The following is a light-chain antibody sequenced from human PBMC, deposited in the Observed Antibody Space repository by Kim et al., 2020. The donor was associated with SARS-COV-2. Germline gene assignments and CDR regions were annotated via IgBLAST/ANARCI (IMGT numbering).Light chain of an antibody. CDR2: EGS. J-gene: IGLJ3*02. CDR1: SSDVGSYNL. V-gene: IGLV2-23*01. CDR3: CSYAGSSTWV. Sequence: GQSITISCTGTSSDVGSYNLVSWYQQHPGKAPKLMIYEGSKRPSGVSNRFSGSKSGNTASLTISGLQAEDEADYYCCSYAGSSTWVFGGGTKLTVL.